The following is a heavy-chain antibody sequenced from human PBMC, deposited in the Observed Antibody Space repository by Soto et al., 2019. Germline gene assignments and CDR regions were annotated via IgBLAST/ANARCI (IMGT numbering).Heavy chain of an antibody. D-gene: IGHD4-4*01. CDR1: GYTFTGYY. Sequence: GASVKVSCKASGYTFTGYYMHWLRQSPGRGLEWMGWINPNSGGTNYAQKFQGRVTMTRDTSISTAYMELSRLRSDDTAVYYCARVKPYSNYHYYGMDVWGQGTTVTVSS. CDR2: INPNSGGT. CDR3: ARVKPYSNYHYYGMDV. V-gene: IGHV1-2*02. J-gene: IGHJ6*02.